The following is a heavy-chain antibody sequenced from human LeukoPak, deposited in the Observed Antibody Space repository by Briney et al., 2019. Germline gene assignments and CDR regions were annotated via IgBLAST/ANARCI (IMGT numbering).Heavy chain of an antibody. Sequence: RGSLRISSAASGFTFSDFYMSLIRQAPWNGLHWVSSFRISGSTIYYADSVKGRFTISRDNAKNSLYLQMNSLRAEDTAVYYCARGYCSGGSCYRLPNYFDYWGQGTLVTVSS. D-gene: IGHD2-15*01. CDR3: ARGYCSGGSCYRLPNYFDY. J-gene: IGHJ4*02. V-gene: IGHV3-11*04. CDR2: FRISGSTI. CDR1: GFTFSDFY.